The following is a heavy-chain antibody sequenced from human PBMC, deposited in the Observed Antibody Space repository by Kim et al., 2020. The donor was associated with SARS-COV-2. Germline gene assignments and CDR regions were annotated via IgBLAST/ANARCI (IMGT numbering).Heavy chain of an antibody. V-gene: IGHV3-53*01. D-gene: IGHD3-10*01. Sequence: GGSLRLSCAASGFTVSSNYMSWVRQAPGKGLEWVSVIYSGGSTYYADSVKGRFTISRDNSKNTLYLQMNSLRAEDTAVYYCARDSRLPGGYYYGMDVWGQGTTVTVSS. CDR2: IYSGGST. CDR1: GFTVSSNY. J-gene: IGHJ6*02. CDR3: ARDSRLPGGYYYGMDV.